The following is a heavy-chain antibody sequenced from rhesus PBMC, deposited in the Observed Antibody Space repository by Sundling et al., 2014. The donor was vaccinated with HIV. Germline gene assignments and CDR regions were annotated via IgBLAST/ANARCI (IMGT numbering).Heavy chain of an antibody. D-gene: IGHD2-15*01. Sequence: QVHLVQSGAEVKQPGASVKVSCKATGYTFTEYGVNWVRQAQGQRLEWMGWINTDTGRPAYAQGFKERFSFSMDTSIGTAYLQISSLQPEDTAVYYCTREYCSSSGCPYYLDYWGQGVLVTVSS. CDR1: GYTFTEYG. CDR2: INTDTGRP. J-gene: IGHJ4*01. CDR3: TREYCSSSGCPYYLDY. V-gene: IGHV7-114*01.